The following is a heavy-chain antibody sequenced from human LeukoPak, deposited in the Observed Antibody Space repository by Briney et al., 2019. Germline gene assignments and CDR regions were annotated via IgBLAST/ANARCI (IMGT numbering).Heavy chain of an antibody. Sequence: GGSLRLSCAASGFTSSSYAMHWVRQAPGKGLEWVAVISYDGSNKYYADSVKGRFTISRDNSKNTLYLQMNSLRAEDTAVYYCARDRHYYGSGSENWFDPWGQGTLVTVSS. CDR3: ARDRHYYGSGSENWFDP. D-gene: IGHD3-10*01. V-gene: IGHV3-30*01. CDR2: ISYDGSNK. J-gene: IGHJ5*02. CDR1: GFTSSSYA.